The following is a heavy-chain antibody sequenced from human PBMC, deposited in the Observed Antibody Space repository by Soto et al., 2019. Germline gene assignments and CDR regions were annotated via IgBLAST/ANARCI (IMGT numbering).Heavy chain of an antibody. CDR1: GFTFSIYG. Sequence: TGRSLRLSCAAYGFTFSIYGMHWVRQAPDKGLEWVAVIIYDGGKKYYADSVKGRVTITRDNSKNTLYLQMNSLRAEDTAVYYCAKDLGVLSVCDHLSYYGMDVWGQGTTVTVSS. D-gene: IGHD3-10*01. V-gene: IGHV3-30*18. J-gene: IGHJ6*02. CDR2: IIYDGGKK. CDR3: AKDLGVLSVCDHLSYYGMDV.